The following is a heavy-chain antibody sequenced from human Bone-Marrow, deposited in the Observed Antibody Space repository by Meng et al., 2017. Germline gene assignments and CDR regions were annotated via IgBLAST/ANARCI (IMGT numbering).Heavy chain of an antibody. Sequence: LSCTVSGGSISSSSYYWGWIRQPPGKGLEWIGSIYYSGSTYYNPSLKSRVTISVDTSKNQFSLKLSSVTAADTAVYYCARTYSSSWYYYYGMDVWGQGTTVTVSS. CDR1: GGSISSSSYY. J-gene: IGHJ6*02. D-gene: IGHD6-13*01. CDR2: IYYSGST. V-gene: IGHV4-39*07. CDR3: ARTYSSSWYYYYGMDV.